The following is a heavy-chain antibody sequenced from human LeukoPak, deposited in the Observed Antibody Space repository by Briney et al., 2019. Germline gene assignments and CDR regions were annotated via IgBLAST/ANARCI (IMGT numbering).Heavy chain of an antibody. CDR1: GGSFSGYY. CDR2: INHSGST. J-gene: IGHJ4*02. CDR3: ARFAQDSSGYPYFDY. Sequence: SETLSLTCAVYGGSFSGYYWSWIRQPPGKGLEWIGEINHSGSTNYNPSLKSRVTISVDKSKNQFSLKLSSVTAADTAVYYCARFAQDSSGYPYFDYWGQGTLVTVSS. V-gene: IGHV4-34*01. D-gene: IGHD3-22*01.